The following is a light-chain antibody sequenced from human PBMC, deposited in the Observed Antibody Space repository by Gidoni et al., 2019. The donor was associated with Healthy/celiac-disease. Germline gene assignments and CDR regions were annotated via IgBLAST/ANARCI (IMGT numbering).Light chain of an antibody. CDR2: DAS. CDR3: QQRSNWPPSLT. J-gene: IGKJ4*01. CDR1: QSVSSY. Sequence: EIVLTQSPATLSWSPGERATPSCSASQSVSSYVAWYQQKPGQAPRLLIYDASNRATGIPARFSGSGSGTDFTLTISSLEPEDFAVYYCQQRSNWPPSLTFGGGTKVEIK. V-gene: IGKV3-11*01.